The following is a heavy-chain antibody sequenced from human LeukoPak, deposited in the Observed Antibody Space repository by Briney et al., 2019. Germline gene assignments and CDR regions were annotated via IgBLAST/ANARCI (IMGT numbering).Heavy chain of an antibody. CDR1: GFTFSSYS. CDR2: ISSSSSYI. Sequence: PGGSLRLSCAASGFTFSSYSMNWVRQAPGKGVEWVSSISSSSSYIYYADSVKGRFTISRDNAKNSLYLQMNSLRAEDTAVYYCARDLLSSLGWFDPWGQGTLVTVSS. D-gene: IGHD3-16*01. J-gene: IGHJ5*02. CDR3: ARDLLSSLGWFDP. V-gene: IGHV3-21*01.